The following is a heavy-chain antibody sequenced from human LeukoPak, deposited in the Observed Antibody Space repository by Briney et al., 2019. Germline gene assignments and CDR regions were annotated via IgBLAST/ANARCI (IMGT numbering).Heavy chain of an antibody. CDR2: IYYSGST. J-gene: IGHJ4*02. V-gene: IGHV4-59*12. Sequence: PSETLSLTCTVSGGSISSYYWSWIRQPPGKGLEWIGYIYYSGSTYYNPSLKSRVTISVDRSKNQFSLKLSSVTAADTAVYYCARDQDSSSWYYFDHWGQGTLVTVSS. D-gene: IGHD6-13*01. CDR1: GGSISSYY. CDR3: ARDQDSSSWYYFDH.